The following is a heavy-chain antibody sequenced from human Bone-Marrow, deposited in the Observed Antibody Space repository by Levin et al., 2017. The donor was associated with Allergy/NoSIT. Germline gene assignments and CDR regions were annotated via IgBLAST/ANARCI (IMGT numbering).Heavy chain of an antibody. Sequence: SETLSLTCTVSGGSISSGAYYWSWIRQHPGKGLEWIGYISYSGSTYYNPSLMSRLTMSIDTSKNQFSLKLSSVTAADTAVYYCVRDRVPHSGRSYNGLDSWGQGTLVTVSS. CDR1: GGSISSGAYY. V-gene: IGHV4-31*03. CDR3: VRDRVPHSGRSYNGLDS. D-gene: IGHD3-10*01. J-gene: IGHJ4*02. CDR2: ISYSGST.